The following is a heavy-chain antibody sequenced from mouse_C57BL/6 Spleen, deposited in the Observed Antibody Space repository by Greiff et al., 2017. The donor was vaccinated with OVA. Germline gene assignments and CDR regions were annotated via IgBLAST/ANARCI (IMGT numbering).Heavy chain of an antibody. CDR2: IDPSDSYT. CDR1: GYTFTSYW. V-gene: IGHV1-50*01. CDR3: ARGSNDDY. J-gene: IGHJ2*01. Sequence: VQLQQPGAELVKPGASVKLSCKASGYTFTSYWMQWVKQRPGQGLEWIGEIDPSDSYTHYNQKFKGKATLTVDTSSSTAYMQLSSLTSEDSAVYYCARGSNDDYWGQGTTLTVSA. D-gene: IGHD2-12*01.